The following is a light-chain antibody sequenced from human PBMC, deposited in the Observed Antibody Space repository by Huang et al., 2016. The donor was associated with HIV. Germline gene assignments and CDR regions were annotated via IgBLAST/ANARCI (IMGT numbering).Light chain of an antibody. CDR2: GAS. Sequence: IVLTQSPGTLSLSPGERATLSCRASQSVSSSFLAWYQQKPGQAPRRLMYGASSSATGIPDRFSGSGSGTDFTLTISRVEPEDFAVYYCQQYGSSLLTFGPGTKVDIK. CDR3: QQYGSSLLT. J-gene: IGKJ3*01. CDR1: QSVSSSF. V-gene: IGKV3-20*01.